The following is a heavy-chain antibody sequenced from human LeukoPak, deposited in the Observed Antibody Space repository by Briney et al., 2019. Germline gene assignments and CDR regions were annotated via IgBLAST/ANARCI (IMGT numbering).Heavy chain of an antibody. CDR3: ARVIGSGARYFQH. CDR2: ISNSGSTI. V-gene: IGHV3-11*01. D-gene: IGHD3-10*01. CDR1: GFTISDYY. J-gene: IGHJ1*01. Sequence: PGGSLRLSCAASGFTISDYYMSLIRQAAGKGLEWVSYISNSGSTIYYADSVKGRFTISRDNAKNSLYLQMNSLRAEDTAVYYCARVIGSGARYFQHWGQGTLVTVSS.